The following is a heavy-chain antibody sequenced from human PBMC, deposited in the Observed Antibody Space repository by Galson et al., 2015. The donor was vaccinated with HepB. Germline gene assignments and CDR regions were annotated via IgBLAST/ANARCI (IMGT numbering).Heavy chain of an antibody. CDR2: INHRGST. Sequence: SETLSLTCAVYGGSFNGFFCTWIRQSPGEGLEWIGEINHRGSTNYNPSLKSRVTMSLNMSENQFSLKLTSVTAADSAVYYCARGGRTYNYGSLSYSGMDVWGQGTTVTASS. CDR3: ARGGRTYNYGSLSYSGMDV. V-gene: IGHV4-34*01. D-gene: IGHD5-18*01. J-gene: IGHJ6*02. CDR1: GGSFNGFF.